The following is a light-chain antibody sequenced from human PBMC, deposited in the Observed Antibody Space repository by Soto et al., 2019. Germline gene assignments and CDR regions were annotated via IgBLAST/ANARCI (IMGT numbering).Light chain of an antibody. J-gene: IGLJ3*02. CDR3: AAWDDSLTAAV. CDR2: SNN. CDR1: SSNIGRNP. Sequence: QSVLTQPPSASGTPGQRVTISCSGSSSNIGRNPVNWYQQLPGTAPKLLIYSNNQRPSGVPDRFSGSKSGTSASLAINGLQTEDETDYYCAAWDDSLTAAVFGGGTKLTVL. V-gene: IGLV1-44*01.